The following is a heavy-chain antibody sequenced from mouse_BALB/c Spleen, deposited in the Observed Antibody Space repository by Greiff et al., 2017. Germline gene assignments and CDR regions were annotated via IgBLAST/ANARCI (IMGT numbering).Heavy chain of an antibody. CDR3: ARSGTVDWFAY. CDR2: ISSGSSTI. D-gene: IGHD4-1*01. CDR1: GFTFSSFG. Sequence: DVKLQESGGGLVQPGGSRKLSCAASGFTFSSFGMHWVRQAPEKGLEWVAYISSGSSTIYYADTVKGRFTISRDNPKNTLFLQMTSLRSEDTAMYYCARSGTVDWFAYWGQGTLVTVSA. V-gene: IGHV5-17*02. J-gene: IGHJ3*01.